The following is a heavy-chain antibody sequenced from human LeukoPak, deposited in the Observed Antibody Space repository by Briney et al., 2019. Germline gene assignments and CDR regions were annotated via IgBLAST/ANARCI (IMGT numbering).Heavy chain of an antibody. CDR2: ISYDGSNN. CDR1: GFTFSLYG. D-gene: IGHD4-17*01. CDR3: AKYGDYWYFDL. Sequence: GGSLRLSCAASGFTFSLYGMHWVRQAPGKGLEWVAVISYDGSNNYYADSVKGRLTISRDNAKNTLYLQMISLRAEDTAVYYCAKYGDYWYFDLWGRGTLVTVSS. J-gene: IGHJ2*01. V-gene: IGHV3-30*18.